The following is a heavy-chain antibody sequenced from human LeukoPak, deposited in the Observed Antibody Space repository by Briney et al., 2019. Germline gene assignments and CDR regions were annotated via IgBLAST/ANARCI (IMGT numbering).Heavy chain of an antibody. V-gene: IGHV3-30*04. CDR3: ARLIVGATTNYFDY. D-gene: IGHD1-26*01. CDR1: GFTFSSYA. J-gene: IGHJ4*02. CDR2: ISYDGSNK. Sequence: GGSLRLSCAASGFTFSSYAMHWVRQAPGKGLEWVAVISYDGSNKYYADSVKGRFTISRDNSKNTLHLQMNSLRAEDTAVYYCARLIVGATTNYFDYWGQGTLVTVSS.